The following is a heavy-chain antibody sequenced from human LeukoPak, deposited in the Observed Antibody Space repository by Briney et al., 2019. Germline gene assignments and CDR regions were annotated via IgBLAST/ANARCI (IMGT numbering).Heavy chain of an antibody. J-gene: IGHJ4*02. CDR1: GYSFTTFH. V-gene: IGHV1-69*06. D-gene: IGHD1-20*01. CDR2: IIPIFGTA. Sequence: SVKVSCKAAGYSFTTFHMNWVRQAPGQGLEWMGGIIPIFGTANYAQKFQGRVTITADKSTSTAYMELSSLRSEDTAVYYCARDRLYNWNPGRFDYWGQGTLVTVSS. CDR3: ARDRLYNWNPGRFDY.